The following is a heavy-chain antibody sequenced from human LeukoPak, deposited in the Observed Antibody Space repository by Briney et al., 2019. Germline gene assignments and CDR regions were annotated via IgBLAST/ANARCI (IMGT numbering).Heavy chain of an antibody. Sequence: SETLSLTCAVYGGSFIGYDWTWIRQPPGKGLEWIGEINHSGGTNYNPSLKSRVTISVDTSKNQCSLKLSSVTAADTAVYYCASLARGGNWFDPWGQGTLVTVSS. CDR1: GGSFIGYD. V-gene: IGHV4-34*01. CDR3: ASLARGGNWFDP. J-gene: IGHJ5*02. CDR2: INHSGGT. D-gene: IGHD6-6*01.